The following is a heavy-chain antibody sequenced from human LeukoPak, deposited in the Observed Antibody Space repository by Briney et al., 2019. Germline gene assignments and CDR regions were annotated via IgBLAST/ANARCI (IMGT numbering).Heavy chain of an antibody. V-gene: IGHV3-21*01. CDR3: ARDRSQTVTNADSFDY. CDR1: GFIFSSHS. Sequence: PGGSLRPACAASGFIFSSHSVSSVRQAPGRGLEWVSSISSSSSYISYADSMKGRFTISRDNAKNSLYLQMNSLRAEDTAVYYCARDRSQTVTNADSFDYWGQGTLVTVSS. D-gene: IGHD4-17*01. J-gene: IGHJ4*02. CDR2: ISSSSSYI.